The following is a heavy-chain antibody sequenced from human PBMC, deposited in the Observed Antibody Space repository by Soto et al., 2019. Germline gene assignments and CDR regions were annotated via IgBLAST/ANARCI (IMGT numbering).Heavy chain of an antibody. CDR2: IQYTGGT. CDR1: GGSISSYY. V-gene: IGHV4-59*04. Sequence: SETLSLTCTVSGGSISSYYWSWIRQPPGKGLEWIGNIQYTGGTYYNPSLKSRVTVSVDTSKNQFSLKLSSVTAADTAVYYCVRRGTYYFDSSGYYYPFDYWGQGTLVTVSS. J-gene: IGHJ4*02. CDR3: VRRGTYYFDSSGYYYPFDY. D-gene: IGHD3-22*01.